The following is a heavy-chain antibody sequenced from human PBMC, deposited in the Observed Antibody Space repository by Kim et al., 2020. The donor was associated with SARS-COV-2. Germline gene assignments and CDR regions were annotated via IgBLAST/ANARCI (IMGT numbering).Heavy chain of an antibody. V-gene: IGHV4-28*01. D-gene: IGHD2-21*01. CDR1: GYSISRSNW. J-gene: IGHJ3*02. CDR3: ARKDAGYYAFDI. Sequence: SETLSLTCAVSGYSISRSNWWGWIRQPPGKGLEWIGNIYYSGSTYHNPSLKSRVTMSVDTSKNEFSLKLSSVTAVDTAVYYWARKDAGYYAFDIWGQGTMVTVSS. CDR2: IYYSGST.